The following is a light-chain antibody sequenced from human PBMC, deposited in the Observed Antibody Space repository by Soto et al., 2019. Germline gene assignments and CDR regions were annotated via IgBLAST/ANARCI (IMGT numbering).Light chain of an antibody. Sequence: QSVLTQPASVSGSPGQSIAISCTGPSRDVGRKNLVSWYQHHPTKAPKLMIYEDTKRPSGISSRFSGSTSGNTASLTISGLQAEDEADYYCCSYAHSGTWVFGGGTKLTVL. CDR2: EDT. CDR1: SRDVGRKNL. V-gene: IGLV2-23*01. CDR3: CSYAHSGTWV. J-gene: IGLJ3*02.